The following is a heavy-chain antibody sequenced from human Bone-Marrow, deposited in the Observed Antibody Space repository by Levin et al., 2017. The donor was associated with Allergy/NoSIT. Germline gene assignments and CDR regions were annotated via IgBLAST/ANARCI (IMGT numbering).Heavy chain of an antibody. J-gene: IGHJ4*02. Sequence: GGSLRLSCAASGFTVGNNYVSWFRQPPDKGLEWVSLMYSGGGTQYADSVQGRFTIFRDSSRNTVYLQMNSLRAEDTAMYYCARPDYGTRAGGFYWGQGTLVTVSS. D-gene: IGHD4-17*01. CDR3: ARPDYGTRAGGFY. V-gene: IGHV3-53*01. CDR2: MYSGGGT. CDR1: GFTVGNNY.